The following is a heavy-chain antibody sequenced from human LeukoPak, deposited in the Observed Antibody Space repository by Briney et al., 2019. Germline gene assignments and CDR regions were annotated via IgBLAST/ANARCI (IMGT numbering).Heavy chain of an antibody. CDR2: INGRGDNT. CDR3: AKDRVSPRFNWFDP. J-gene: IGHJ5*02. V-gene: IGHV3-23*01. CDR1: GVIISSYA. D-gene: IGHD2/OR15-2a*01. Sequence: GGSLRLSCAASGVIISSYAMSWVRQAPGKGLEWVSAINGRGDNTYYADFVKGRFTISRDNSKSTVYLQMNSLRTEDTAVYYSAKDRVSPRFNWFDPWGQGTLVTVSS.